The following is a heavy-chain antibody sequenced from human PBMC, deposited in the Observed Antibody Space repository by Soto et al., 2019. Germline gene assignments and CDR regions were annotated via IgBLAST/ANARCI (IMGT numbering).Heavy chain of an antibody. CDR2: ISYDGSNK. V-gene: IGHV3-30*18. D-gene: IGHD1-26*01. Sequence: QVQLVESGGGVVQPGRSLRLSCAASGFTFSSYGMHWVRQAPGKGLEWVAVISYDGSNKYYADSVKGRFTISRDNSKNTLYLHMNSLRAEDTAVYYCAKGHRIVGATHGYYGMDVWGQGTPVTVSS. J-gene: IGHJ6*02. CDR3: AKGHRIVGATHGYYGMDV. CDR1: GFTFSSYG.